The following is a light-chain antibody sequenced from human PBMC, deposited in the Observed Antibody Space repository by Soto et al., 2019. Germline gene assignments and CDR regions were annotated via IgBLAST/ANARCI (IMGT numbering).Light chain of an antibody. V-gene: IGKV3-20*01. CDR3: QQYGSSPTWT. CDR2: GAS. CDR1: QSLSNSS. J-gene: IGKJ1*01. Sequence: EIVLTQSPGTLSLSPGARATLSCRASQSLSNSSLAGYRQKPGQAPRLLIYGASSRATGIPDRFSGSGSGTDFTLTINRLEPEDFAVYYCQQYGSSPTWTFGQGTKVEIK.